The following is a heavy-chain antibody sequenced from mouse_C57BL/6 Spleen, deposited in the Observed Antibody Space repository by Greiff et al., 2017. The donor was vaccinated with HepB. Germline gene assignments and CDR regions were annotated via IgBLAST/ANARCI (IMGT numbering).Heavy chain of an antibody. V-gene: IGHV3-6*01. J-gene: IGHJ2*01. CDR1: GYSITSGYY. Sequence: EVKLMESGPGLVKPSQSLSLTCSVTGYSITSGYYWNWIRQFPGNKLEWMGYISYDGSNNYNPSLKNRISITRDTSKNQFFLKLNSVTTEDTATYYCARDQGYGRFDYWGQGTTLTVSS. D-gene: IGHD1-1*01. CDR2: ISYDGSN. CDR3: ARDQGYGRFDY.